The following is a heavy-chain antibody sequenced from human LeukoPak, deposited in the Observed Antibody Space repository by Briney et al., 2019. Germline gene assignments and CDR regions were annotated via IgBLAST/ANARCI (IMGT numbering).Heavy chain of an antibody. V-gene: IGHV3-30*02. CDR1: GFTFSSYA. D-gene: IGHD4-17*01. J-gene: IGHJ3*02. Sequence: PGGSLRLSCAASGFTFSSYAMHWVRQAPGKGLEWVAFIRYDGTKKYYADSVKGRFTISRDNSKNTLYLQMNSLRAEDTAVYCCAREADYGDYVAFDIWGQGTMVTVSS. CDR2: IRYDGTKK. CDR3: AREADYGDYVAFDI.